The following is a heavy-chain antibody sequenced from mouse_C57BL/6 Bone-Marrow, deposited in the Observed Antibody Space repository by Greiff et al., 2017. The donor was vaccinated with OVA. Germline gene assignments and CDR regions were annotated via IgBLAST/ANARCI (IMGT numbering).Heavy chain of an antibody. J-gene: IGHJ4*01. CDR3: VDGWGFMDY. D-gene: IGHD1-1*01. V-gene: IGHV1-64*01. Sequence: QVQLQQPGAELVKPGASVKLSCKASGYTFTSYWMHWVKQRPGQGLEWIGLIHPNSGSTNYNEKFKSKATLTVDKSSSPAYMQLSILTSEDSAVYYCVDGWGFMDYWGEGASVTVSP. CDR2: IHPNSGST. CDR1: GYTFTSYW.